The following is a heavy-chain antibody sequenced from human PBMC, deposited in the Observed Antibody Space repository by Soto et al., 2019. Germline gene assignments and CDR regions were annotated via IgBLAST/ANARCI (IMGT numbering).Heavy chain of an antibody. Sequence: ASVKVSCKASGYTFTGYYMHWVRQAPGQGLEWMGWINPNSGGTNYAQKFQGWVTMTRDTSISTAYMELSRLRSDDTAVYYCARGIVVVPAASHFDHWGQGTLVTVSS. CDR3: ARGIVVVPAASHFDH. CDR2: INPNSGGT. CDR1: GYTFTGYY. J-gene: IGHJ4*02. D-gene: IGHD2-2*01. V-gene: IGHV1-2*04.